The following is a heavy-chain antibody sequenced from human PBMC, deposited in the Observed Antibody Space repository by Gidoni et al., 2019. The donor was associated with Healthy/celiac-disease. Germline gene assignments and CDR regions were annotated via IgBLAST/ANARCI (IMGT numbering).Heavy chain of an antibody. CDR1: AFTFSSYG. D-gene: IGHD5-18*01. J-gene: IGHJ6*02. CDR2: IWYDGSNK. Sequence: QVQLVESGGGVGQPGRAIRLSCAASAFTFSSYGMHWVRQAPGKGRGWVADIWYDGSNKYYADSGKGRFTNSRDNSKNTRYLQMNSLRAEDTAVYYCARGGTWIQLWLKDHYYYYGMDVWGQGTTVTVSS. V-gene: IGHV3-33*01. CDR3: ARGGTWIQLWLKDHYYYYGMDV.